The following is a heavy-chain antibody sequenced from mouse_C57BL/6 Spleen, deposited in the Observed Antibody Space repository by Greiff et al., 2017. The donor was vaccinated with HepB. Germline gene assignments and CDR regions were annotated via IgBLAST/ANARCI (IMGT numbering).Heavy chain of an antibody. D-gene: IGHD1-1*01. Sequence: QLQQSGAELVRPGASVTLSCKASGYTFPDYEMHWVKQTPVHGLEWIGAIDPETGGTAYNQKFKGKAILTADKSSSTAYMELRSLTSEDSAVYYCTRDGITSPYWGQGTLVTVSA. CDR3: TRDGITSPY. J-gene: IGHJ3*01. CDR1: GYTFPDYE. V-gene: IGHV1-15*01. CDR2: IDPETGGT.